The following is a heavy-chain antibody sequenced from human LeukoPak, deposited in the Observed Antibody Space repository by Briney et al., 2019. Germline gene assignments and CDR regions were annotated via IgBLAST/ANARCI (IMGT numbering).Heavy chain of an antibody. V-gene: IGHV3-30*02. Sequence: GGSLRLSCAASGITFSNYGMHWVRQAPGKGLEWVAFIRYDGSDKYYADSVKGRFTISRDNSKNTLYLQMNSLRAEDTAVYYCARDLDGDYYYGMDVWGQGTTVTVSS. CDR1: GITFSNYG. J-gene: IGHJ6*02. CDR2: IRYDGSDK. CDR3: ARDLDGDYYYGMDV. D-gene: IGHD3-10*01.